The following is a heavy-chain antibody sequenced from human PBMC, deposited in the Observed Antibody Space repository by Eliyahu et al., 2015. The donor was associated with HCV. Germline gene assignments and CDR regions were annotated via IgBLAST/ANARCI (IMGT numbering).Heavy chain of an antibody. D-gene: IGHD3-10*01. Sequence: EVQLVQSGAEVKKPGESLKISCKGSGYSFTSYWIGWVRQMPGKGLEWMGIIYPGDSDTRYSPSFQGQVTISADKSISTAYLQWSSLKASDTAMYYCARPGPYGSGSYFKIAEYFQHWGQGTLVTVSS. CDR3: ARPGPYGSGSYFKIAEYFQH. V-gene: IGHV5-51*01. CDR1: GYSFTSYW. CDR2: IYPGDSDT. J-gene: IGHJ1*01.